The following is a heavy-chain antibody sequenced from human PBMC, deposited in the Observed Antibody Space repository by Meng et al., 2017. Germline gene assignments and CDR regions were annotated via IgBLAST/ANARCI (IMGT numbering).Heavy chain of an antibody. Sequence: SVKVSCKASGGTFSSYAISWVRQAPGQGLEWMGGIIPIFGTANYAQKFQGRVTITADESTSTAYMELRSLRSDDTAVYYCARHYLIFPVSSFDYWGQGTLVTVSS. D-gene: IGHD6-6*01. CDR3: ARHYLIFPVSSFDY. V-gene: IGHV1-69*13. CDR1: GGTFSSYA. J-gene: IGHJ4*02. CDR2: IIPIFGTA.